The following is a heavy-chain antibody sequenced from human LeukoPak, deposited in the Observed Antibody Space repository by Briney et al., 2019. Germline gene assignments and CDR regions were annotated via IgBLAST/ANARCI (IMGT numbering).Heavy chain of an antibody. V-gene: IGHV3-23*01. D-gene: IGHD6-19*01. Sequence: QPGGSLRLSCAASGFTLSSYAMSWARQAPGEGLEWVSDISGSGGSTYYADSVKGRFTISRDNSKNTLYLQMNSLRADDTAVYYCAKVSGNSCYYFDYWGQGTLVTVSS. CDR2: ISGSGGST. CDR1: GFTLSSYA. CDR3: AKVSGNSCYYFDY. J-gene: IGHJ4*02.